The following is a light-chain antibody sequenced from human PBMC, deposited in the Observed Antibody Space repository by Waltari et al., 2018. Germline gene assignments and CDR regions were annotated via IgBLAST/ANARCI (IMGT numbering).Light chain of an antibody. CDR3: SSYAGSNYVA. CDR1: SSDIGGYNY. J-gene: IGLJ2*01. V-gene: IGLV2-8*01. Sequence: QSALTQPPSASGSPGQSVTISCTGTSSDIGGYNYVSWYQQRPGKAPKLLIYEVTKRPSGVPDRFSGSNSANTASLTVSVLQAEDEADYYCSSYAGSNYVAFGGGTKLTVL. CDR2: EVT.